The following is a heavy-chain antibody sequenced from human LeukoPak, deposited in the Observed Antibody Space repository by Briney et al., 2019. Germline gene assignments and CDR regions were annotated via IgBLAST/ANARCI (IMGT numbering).Heavy chain of an antibody. V-gene: IGHV4-39*07. CDR1: GGSISSSSYY. D-gene: IGHD2-21*02. Sequence: SETLSLTCTVSGGSISSSSYYWGWIRQPPGKGLEWIGSIYYSGSTYYNPSLKSRVTISVDTSKNQFSLKLSSVTAADTAVYYCARGEAYCGGDCYSGQNYYYGMDVWGQGTTVTVSS. CDR2: IYYSGST. CDR3: ARGEAYCGGDCYSGQNYYYGMDV. J-gene: IGHJ6*02.